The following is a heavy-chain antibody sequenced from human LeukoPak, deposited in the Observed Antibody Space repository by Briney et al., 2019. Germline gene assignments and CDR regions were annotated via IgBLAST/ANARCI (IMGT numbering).Heavy chain of an antibody. J-gene: IGHJ4*02. CDR2: ISAYNGNT. CDR3: AAIPPGGYCSGGSCYGY. D-gene: IGHD2-15*01. V-gene: IGHV1-18*01. CDR1: GYTFTSYG. Sequence: ASVKVSCKASGYTFTSYGISWVRQAPGQGLEWMGWISAYNGNTNYAQKLQGRVTMTTDTSTSTAYMELRSLRSDDTAVYYCAAIPPGGYCSGGSCYGYWGQGTLVTVSS.